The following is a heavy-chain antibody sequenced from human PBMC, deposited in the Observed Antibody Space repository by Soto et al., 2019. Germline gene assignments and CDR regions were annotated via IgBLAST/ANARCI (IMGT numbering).Heavy chain of an antibody. CDR1: GFTFDDYA. D-gene: IGHD6-19*01. Sequence: ESGGGLVQPGRSLRLSCAASGFTFDDYAMHWVRQAPGKGLEWVSGISWNSGSIGYADSVKGRFTISRDNAKNSLYLQMNSLRAEDTALYYCAKDKGSIAVAGTGAFDIWGQGTMVTVSS. V-gene: IGHV3-9*01. CDR2: ISWNSGSI. CDR3: AKDKGSIAVAGTGAFDI. J-gene: IGHJ3*02.